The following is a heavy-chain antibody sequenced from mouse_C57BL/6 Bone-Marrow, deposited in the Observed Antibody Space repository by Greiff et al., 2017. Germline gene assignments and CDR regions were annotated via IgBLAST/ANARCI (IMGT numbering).Heavy chain of an antibody. CDR1: GYSITSGYY. D-gene: IGHD4-1*01. CDR3: ARRVSNWVYAMDY. CDR2: ISYDGSN. V-gene: IGHV3-6*01. Sequence: EVKLEESGPGLVKPSQSLSLTCSVTGYSITSGYYWNWIRQFPGNKLEWMGYISYDGSNNYNPSLKNRISITRDTSKNQFFLKLNSVTTEDTATYYCARRVSNWVYAMDYWGQGTSVTVSS. J-gene: IGHJ4*01.